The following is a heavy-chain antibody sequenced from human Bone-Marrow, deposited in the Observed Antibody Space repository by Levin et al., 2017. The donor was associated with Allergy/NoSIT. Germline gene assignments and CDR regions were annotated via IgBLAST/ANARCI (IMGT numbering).Heavy chain of an antibody. D-gene: IGHD5-18*01. J-gene: IGHJ4*02. V-gene: IGHV3-30-3*01. CDR3: AGDRYSYGWGRFDY. Sequence: GESLKISCAASGFTFSSYAMHWVRQAPGKGLEWVAVISYDGSNKYYADSVKGRFTISRDNSKNTLYLQMNSLRAEDTAVYYCAGDRYSYGWGRFDYWGQGTLVTVSS. CDR2: ISYDGSNK. CDR1: GFTFSSYA.